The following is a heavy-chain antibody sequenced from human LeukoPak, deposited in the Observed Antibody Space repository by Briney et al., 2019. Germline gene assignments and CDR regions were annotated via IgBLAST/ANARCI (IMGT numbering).Heavy chain of an antibody. D-gene: IGHD3-22*01. Sequence: SQTLSLTCTVSGGSISSGSYYWSWIRQPAGKGLEWIGRIYTSGSTNYNPSLKSRVTISVDTSKNQFSLKLSSVTAADTAVYYCARECCPGSYYDSSGYYYGGYYYYYMDVWGKGTTVTISS. CDR1: GGSISSGSYY. CDR2: IYTSGST. J-gene: IGHJ6*03. V-gene: IGHV4-61*02. CDR3: ARECCPGSYYDSSGYYYGGYYYYYMDV.